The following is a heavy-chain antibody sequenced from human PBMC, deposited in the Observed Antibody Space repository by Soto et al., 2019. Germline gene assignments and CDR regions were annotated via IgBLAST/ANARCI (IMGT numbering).Heavy chain of an antibody. CDR1: GFTFSSYA. D-gene: IGHD6-6*01. Sequence: EVQLLESGGGLVQPGGSLRLSCAASGFTFSSYAMSWVRQAPGKELEWVSAISGSGGSTYYADSVKGRFTISRDNSKNTLYLQMNSLRAEDTAVYYCAKAPAGVGSSSFWFDPWGQGTLVTVSS. J-gene: IGHJ5*02. V-gene: IGHV3-23*01. CDR3: AKAPAGVGSSSFWFDP. CDR2: ISGSGGST.